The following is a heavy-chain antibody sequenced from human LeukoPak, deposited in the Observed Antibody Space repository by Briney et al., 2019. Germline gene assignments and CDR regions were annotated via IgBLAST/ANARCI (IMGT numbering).Heavy chain of an antibody. J-gene: IGHJ4*02. CDR2: IYYTAST. V-gene: IGHV4-39*01. CDR1: GASISSSSYY. D-gene: IGHD3-10*01. Sequence: PSETLSLTCTVSGASISSSSYYWGWIRQPPGKGLEWIGTIYYTASTSYNSSLKSRITISVATSKTQFSLMRSSVTAADTAVYYCATLYGAGITYYVDYWGQGTLVTVSS. CDR3: ATLYGAGITYYVDY.